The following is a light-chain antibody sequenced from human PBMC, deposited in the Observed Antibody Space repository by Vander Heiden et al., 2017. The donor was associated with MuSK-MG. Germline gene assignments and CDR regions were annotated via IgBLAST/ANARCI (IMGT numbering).Light chain of an antibody. CDR3: QQRSSTGT. CDR1: QSVSSF. Sequence: VLTVSSATLSLSPGERATLSCRASQSVSSFLAWYQQKPGQAPRLLIYDASNRATGIPTRFSGSGAEADFTLTIGRVDHECVAVYYYQQRSSTGTFGRGTKVEIK. CDR2: DAS. J-gene: IGKJ4*01. V-gene: IGKV3-11*01.